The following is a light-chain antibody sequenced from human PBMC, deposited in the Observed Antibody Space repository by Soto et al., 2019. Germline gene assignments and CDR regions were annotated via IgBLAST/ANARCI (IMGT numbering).Light chain of an antibody. CDR2: GAS. Sequence: QSPATLSFAPGEKATLSFRASQSVSSNLAWYQQKPGQAPRLLIYGASTRATGIPARFSGSGSGTEFTLTISSLQSEDFAVYYCQQYNNWPPITFGQGTRLEIK. CDR1: QSVSSN. J-gene: IGKJ5*01. V-gene: IGKV3-15*01. CDR3: QQYNNWPPIT.